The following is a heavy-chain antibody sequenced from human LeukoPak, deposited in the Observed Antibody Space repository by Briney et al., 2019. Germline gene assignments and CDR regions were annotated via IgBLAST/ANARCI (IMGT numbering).Heavy chain of an antibody. CDR2: ISGGNT. J-gene: IGHJ4*02. V-gene: IGHV3-23*01. D-gene: IGHD3-10*01. CDR3: ATGWFGDYYFDY. CDR1: GFTFSSYA. Sequence: GGSLRLSCAASGFTFSSYAMNWVRQAPGKGLEWVSVISGGNTYYADSVKGRFTISRDNSKNTLYLQMNSLRAEDTAIYYCATGWFGDYYFDYWGQGTLVTVSS.